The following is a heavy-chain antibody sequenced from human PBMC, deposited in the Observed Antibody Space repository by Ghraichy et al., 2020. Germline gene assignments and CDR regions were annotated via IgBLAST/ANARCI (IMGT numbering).Heavy chain of an antibody. D-gene: IGHD4-17*01. CDR3: ASAPGDFVPNWFDP. CDR2: ISSSGNYI. CDR1: GFTFNIHT. J-gene: IGHJ5*02. Sequence: GGSLRLSCAASGFTFNIHTMNWVRQAPGKGLEWVSSISSSGNYIYYADSVKGRFTISRDNAKNSLYLQMNSLRAEDTAVYYCASAPGDFVPNWFDPWGQGTLVTVSS. V-gene: IGHV3-21*01.